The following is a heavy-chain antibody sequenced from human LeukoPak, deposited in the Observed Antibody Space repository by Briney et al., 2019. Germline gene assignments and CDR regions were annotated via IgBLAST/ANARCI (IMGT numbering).Heavy chain of an antibody. V-gene: IGHV3-21*01. CDR2: ISSSSSYI. CDR1: GFTFSSYS. J-gene: IGHJ6*02. CDR3: ARDALLWFGELSPWYGMDV. Sequence: GGSLRLSCAASGFTFSSYSMNWVRQAPGKGLEWVSSISSSSSYIYYADSVKGRFTISRDNAKNSLYLQMNSLRAEDTAVYYCARDALLWFGELSPWYGMDVWGQGTTVTVSS. D-gene: IGHD3-10*01.